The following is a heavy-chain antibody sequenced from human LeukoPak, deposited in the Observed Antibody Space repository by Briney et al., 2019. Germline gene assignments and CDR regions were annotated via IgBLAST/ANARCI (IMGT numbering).Heavy chain of an antibody. Sequence: GGSLRLSCAASGFTFSNYNMNWVRQAPGKGLEWVSSISSSGTSYIYYADSVKGRFTISRDNAKNSLYLQMNSLRAEDTAVYYCAKGYGWEASYYYYYMDVWGKGTTVTFSS. CDR1: GFTFSNYN. V-gene: IGHV3-21*01. CDR3: AKGYGWEASYYYYYMDV. J-gene: IGHJ6*03. D-gene: IGHD1-26*01. CDR2: ISSSGTSYI.